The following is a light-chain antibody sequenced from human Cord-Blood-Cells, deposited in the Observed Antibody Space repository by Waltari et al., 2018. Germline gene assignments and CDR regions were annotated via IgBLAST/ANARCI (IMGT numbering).Light chain of an antibody. Sequence: EIVLTQSPGTLSLSPGERATLPCRASQSVSSSYLAWYQQKPDQAPRLLSYGASSRATGVPYRFSGSGSGTDFTLTISRLEPEDFAVYYCQQYGSSPWTFGQGTKVEIK. CDR1: QSVSSSY. CDR2: GAS. J-gene: IGKJ1*01. V-gene: IGKV3-20*01. CDR3: QQYGSSPWT.